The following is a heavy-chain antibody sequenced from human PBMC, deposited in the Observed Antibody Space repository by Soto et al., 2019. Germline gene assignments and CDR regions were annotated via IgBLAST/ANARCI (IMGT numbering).Heavy chain of an antibody. J-gene: IGHJ5*02. CDR1: GYTFTSYY. CDR3: AREGIVVVPAAELDP. Sequence: GASVKVSCKASGYTFTSYYMHWVRQAPGQGLEWMGIINPSGGSTSYAQKFQGRVTMTRDTSTSTVYMELSSLRSEDTAVYYCAREGIVVVPAAELDPWGQGTLVTVSS. V-gene: IGHV1-46*01. CDR2: INPSGGST. D-gene: IGHD2-2*01.